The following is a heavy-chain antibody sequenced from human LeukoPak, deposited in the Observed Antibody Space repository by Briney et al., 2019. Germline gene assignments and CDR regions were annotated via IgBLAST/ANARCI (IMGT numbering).Heavy chain of an antibody. Sequence: ASVKVSCKASGYTFTSYGISWVRQAPGQGLEWMGWISAYNGNTNYAQKLQGRVTMTTDTSTSRAYMELRSLRSDDTAVYYCARGGKTMYYDFWGGYYFNGMDVWGQGTTVTVSS. CDR3: ARGGKTMYYDFWGGYYFNGMDV. CDR2: ISAYNGNT. V-gene: IGHV1-18*01. J-gene: IGHJ6*02. D-gene: IGHD3-3*01. CDR1: GYTFTSYG.